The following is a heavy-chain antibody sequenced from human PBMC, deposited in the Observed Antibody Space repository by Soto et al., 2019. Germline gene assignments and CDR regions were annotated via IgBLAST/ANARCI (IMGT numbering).Heavy chain of an antibody. CDR1: GFTFSSYA. CDR3: AKRSSASTLDY. CDR2: ISGSDDST. Sequence: GGSLRLSCATSGFTFSSYAMSWVLQAPGKGLEWVSVISGSDDSTYYADSVKGRFTISRDDSKNTLYLQMNSLRAEDTAVYYCAKRSSASTLDYWGQGTLVTVSS. D-gene: IGHD6-6*01. J-gene: IGHJ4*02. V-gene: IGHV3-23*01.